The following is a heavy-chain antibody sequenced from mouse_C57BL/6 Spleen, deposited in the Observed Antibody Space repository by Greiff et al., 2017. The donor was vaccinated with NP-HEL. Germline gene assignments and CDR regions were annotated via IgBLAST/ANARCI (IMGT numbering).Heavy chain of an antibody. D-gene: IGHD1-1*02. CDR2: ISNGGGST. CDR1: GFTFSDYY. J-gene: IGHJ1*03. CDR3: ARQTILYWYFDV. V-gene: IGHV5-12*01. Sequence: EVQGVESGGGLVQPGGSLKLSCAASGFTFSDYYMYWVRQTPEKRLEWVAYISNGGGSTYYPDTVKGRFTISRDNAKNTLYLQMSRLKSEDTAMYYCARQTILYWYFDVWGTGTTVTVSS.